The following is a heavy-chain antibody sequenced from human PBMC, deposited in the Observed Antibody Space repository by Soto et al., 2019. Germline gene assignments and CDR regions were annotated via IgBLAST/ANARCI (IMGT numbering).Heavy chain of an antibody. V-gene: IGHV6-1*01. CDR1: GVSVSSDSAA. CDR2: TYYRSKWYN. J-gene: IGHJ3*02. Sequence: PSQTLSLTCAISGVSVSSDSAAWTWIRQSPSRGLEWLGRTYYRSKWYNDYAVSVKSRITIKPDTSKNQFSLQLNSVTPEDTAVYFCARKGIAAVEIWGQGTMVNVSS. D-gene: IGHD6-13*01. CDR3: ARKGIAAVEI.